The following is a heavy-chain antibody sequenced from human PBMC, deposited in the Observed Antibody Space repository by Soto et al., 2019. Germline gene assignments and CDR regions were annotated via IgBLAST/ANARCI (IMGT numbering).Heavy chain of an antibody. V-gene: IGHV1-69*01. Sequence: QLQLVQSGAEVREPGSSVKVSCKASGGTFSSYTVIWVRQAPGQGLEWMGGITPTLNIAKYAEKFQGRVTITADESTSTVNMHLSSLRSEDTAVYFCARGYYSGCNPSSFDYWGQGTLFAVSS. CDR2: ITPTLNIA. CDR1: GGTFSSYT. CDR3: ARGYYSGCNPSSFDY. J-gene: IGHJ4*02. D-gene: IGHD1-26*01.